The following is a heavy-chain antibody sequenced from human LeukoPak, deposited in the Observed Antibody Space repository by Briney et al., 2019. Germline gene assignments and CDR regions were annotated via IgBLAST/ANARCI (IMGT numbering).Heavy chain of an antibody. V-gene: IGHV1-69*04. J-gene: IGHJ6*02. CDR3: ARDRDAVVVAARNYYYYGMDV. CDR2: IIPILGIA. D-gene: IGHD2-15*01. CDR1: GGTFSSYA. Sequence: ASVKVSCKASGGTFSSYAISWVRQAPGQGLEWMGRIIPILGIANYAQKFQGRVTITADKSTSTAYMELSSLRSEDTAVYYCARDRDAVVVAARNYYYYGMDVWGQGTTVTVSS.